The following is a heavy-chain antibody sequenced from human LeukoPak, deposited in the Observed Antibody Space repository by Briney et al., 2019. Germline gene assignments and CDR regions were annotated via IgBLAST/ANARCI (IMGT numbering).Heavy chain of an antibody. D-gene: IGHD6-6*01. CDR3: ARDGSSSENAFDI. Sequence: SVKVSCKASGGTFSSYAISWVRQAPGQGLEWMGRIIPIFGTANYAQKFQGRVTITTDESTSTACMELSSLRSEDTAVYYCARDGSSSENAFDIWGQGTMVTVSS. V-gene: IGHV1-69*05. J-gene: IGHJ3*02. CDR2: IIPIFGTA. CDR1: GGTFSSYA.